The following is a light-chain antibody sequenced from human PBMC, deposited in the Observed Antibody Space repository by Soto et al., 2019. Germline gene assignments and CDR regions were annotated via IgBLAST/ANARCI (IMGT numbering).Light chain of an antibody. Sequence: EILMTQSPTALSVSPGEGATLSFRVSQGIGDTLAWYQHKPGQTPRLLIYDTSTRATGVPARFSGSRSGTEFTLTINSLQSEDFAVYYCQQRSNWHPITFGQGTRLEIK. J-gene: IGKJ5*01. CDR3: QQRSNWHPIT. CDR2: DTS. V-gene: IGKV3-15*01. CDR1: QGIGDT.